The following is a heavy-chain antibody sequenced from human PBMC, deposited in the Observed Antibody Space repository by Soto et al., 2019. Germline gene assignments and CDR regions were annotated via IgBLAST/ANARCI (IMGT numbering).Heavy chain of an antibody. J-gene: IGHJ5*02. Sequence: ASVMVSCKASGYTFTSYYMHWVLQPPGQGLERMGIINPSGGSTSYAQKFHGRVTMTRDTSTSTVYMELSSLRSEDTAVYYCARDPPQYYDSSGYWFAPWGQGTLVTVSS. D-gene: IGHD3-22*01. V-gene: IGHV1-46*03. CDR1: GYTFTSYY. CDR3: ARDPPQYYDSSGYWFAP. CDR2: INPSGGST.